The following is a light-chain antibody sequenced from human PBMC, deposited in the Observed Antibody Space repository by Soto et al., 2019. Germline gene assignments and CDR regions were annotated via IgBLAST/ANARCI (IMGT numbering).Light chain of an antibody. CDR2: KAY. CDR3: QQSKT. CDR1: QIITSW. V-gene: IGKV1-5*03. J-gene: IGKJ1*01. Sequence: DIQMTQSPSTLSASVGDRVTITCRASQIITSWLAWYQQKPGKAPKLLIYKAYTLERGVPSRFSGSGSGTEFTLTISNLQPDDFATYYCQQSKTFVQGTKVEIK.